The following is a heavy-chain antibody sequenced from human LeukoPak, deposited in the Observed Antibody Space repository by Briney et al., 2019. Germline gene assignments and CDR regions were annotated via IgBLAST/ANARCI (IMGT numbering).Heavy chain of an antibody. CDR2: ISGSGRST. V-gene: IGHV3-23*01. CDR1: GFTFSSYA. D-gene: IGHD3-22*01. J-gene: IGHJ4*02. Sequence: GGSLRLSCAASGFTFSSYAMSWARHAPGKGLALLSAISGSGRSTYYADSVKGPFTISRDNSKNTLYLQMNSLRAEDTAVYYCAKDTYYYDSSGYTEFDYWGQGTLVTVSS. CDR3: AKDTYYYDSSGYTEFDY.